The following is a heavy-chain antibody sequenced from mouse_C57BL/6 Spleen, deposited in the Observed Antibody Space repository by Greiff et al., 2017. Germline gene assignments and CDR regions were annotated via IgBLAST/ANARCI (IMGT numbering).Heavy chain of an antibody. Sequence: DVMLVESGGGLVKPGGSLKLSCAASGFTFSDYGMHWVRQAPEKGLEWVAYISRGSSTIYYADTVKGRFTISRDKAKNTLFLQMTSLRSEDTAMYYCARKLGIDYWGQGTTLTVSS. CDR2: ISRGSSTI. CDR3: ARKLGIDY. CDR1: GFTFSDYG. V-gene: IGHV5-17*01. J-gene: IGHJ2*01. D-gene: IGHD4-1*01.